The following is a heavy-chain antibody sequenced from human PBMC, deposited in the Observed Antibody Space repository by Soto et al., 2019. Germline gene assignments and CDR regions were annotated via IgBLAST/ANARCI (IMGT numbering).Heavy chain of an antibody. V-gene: IGHV4-59*01. J-gene: IGHJ4*02. CDR1: GGSISSYY. D-gene: IGHD3-22*01. CDR2: IYYSGST. Sequence: SETLSLTCTVSGGSISSYYWSWIRQPPGKGLEWIGYIYYSGSTNYNPSLKSRVTISVDTSKNQFSLKLSSVTAADTAVYYCARLIGYYDSSGYYPYFDYWGQGTLVTVS. CDR3: ARLIGYYDSSGYYPYFDY.